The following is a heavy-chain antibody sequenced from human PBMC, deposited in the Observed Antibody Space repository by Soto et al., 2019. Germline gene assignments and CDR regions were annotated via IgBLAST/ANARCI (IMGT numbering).Heavy chain of an antibody. D-gene: IGHD1-26*01. J-gene: IGHJ5*02. CDR1: GFIFSSYT. CDR3: AKDRMGASGWFDP. CDR2: VSGNGGNT. V-gene: IGHV3-23*01. Sequence: GSLSLSCVAPGFIFSSYTMNWVRQAPGKGLEWVSGVSGNGGNTYYADSVKGRFSISRDNSKNTLYLQLNSLRAEDTAIYYCAKDRMGASGWFDPWGQGTPVTVSS.